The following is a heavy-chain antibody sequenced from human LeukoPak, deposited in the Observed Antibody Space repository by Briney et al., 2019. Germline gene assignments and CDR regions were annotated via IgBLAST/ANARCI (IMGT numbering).Heavy chain of an antibody. CDR1: GGSISSYY. J-gene: IGHJ4*02. CDR3: ARGRLTYIWGSYRPNYFDY. D-gene: IGHD3-16*02. Sequence: SETLSLTCTVSGGSISSYYWSWIRQPPGKGLEWIGYIYYSGSTNYNPSPKSRVTISVDTSKNQFSLKLSSVTAADTAVYYCARGRLTYIWGSYRPNYFDYWGQGTLVTVSS. V-gene: IGHV4-59*01. CDR2: IYYSGST.